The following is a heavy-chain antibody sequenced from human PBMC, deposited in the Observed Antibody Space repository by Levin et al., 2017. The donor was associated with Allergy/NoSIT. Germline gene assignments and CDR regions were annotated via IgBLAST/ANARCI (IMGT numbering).Heavy chain of an antibody. CDR2: ISSKDYGGTT. V-gene: IGHV3-49*03. D-gene: IGHD3-10*01. Sequence: GGSLRLSCTGSGFTFSDYGVSWFRQAPGKGLEWVGFISSKDYGGTTEYAASVKGRFIISREDSKGIAYLQMDSLKTEDTAVYYCCRTYGSGRRWFDPWGQGTLVTVSS. CDR3: CRTYGSGRRWFDP. CDR1: GFTFSDYG. J-gene: IGHJ5*02.